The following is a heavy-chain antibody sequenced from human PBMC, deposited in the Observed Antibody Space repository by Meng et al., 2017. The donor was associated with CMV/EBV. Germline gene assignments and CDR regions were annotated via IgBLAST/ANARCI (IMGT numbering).Heavy chain of an antibody. CDR2: IIPIPDVT. J-gene: IGHJ6*02. CDR3: ARGHYPQLAPDYYYGLDV. Sequence: SVKVSCKASGGSLSDYATSWVRQAPGQGLEWIGGIIPIPDVTNYAQKFQGRVTITADRSTSTAYLELNSLRSEDTAVYYCARGHYPQLAPDYYYGLDVWGQGTTVTVSS. CDR1: GGSLSDYA. V-gene: IGHV1-69*10. D-gene: IGHD1-1*01.